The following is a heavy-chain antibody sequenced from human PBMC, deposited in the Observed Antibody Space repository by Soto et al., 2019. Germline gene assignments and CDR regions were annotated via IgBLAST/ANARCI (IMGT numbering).Heavy chain of an antibody. D-gene: IGHD3-9*01. Sequence: EVQLVESGGGLVQPGRSLRLSCAASGFTFDDYAMHWVRQAPGKGLEWVSGISWNSGSIGYADSVKGRFTISRDNAKNFLYLQMNSLRAEDTALYYCAKANAQNYDILTRSAFDIWGQGTMVTVSS. CDR3: AKANAQNYDILTRSAFDI. CDR1: GFTFDDYA. CDR2: ISWNSGSI. J-gene: IGHJ3*02. V-gene: IGHV3-9*01.